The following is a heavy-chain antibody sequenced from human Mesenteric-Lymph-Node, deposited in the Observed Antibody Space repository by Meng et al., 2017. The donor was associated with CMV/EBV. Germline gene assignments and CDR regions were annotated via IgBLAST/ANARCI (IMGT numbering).Heavy chain of an antibody. J-gene: IGHJ4*02. D-gene: IGHD5-18*01. CDR3: AKAKNRGYSYGNLDY. V-gene: IGHV1-2*02. CDR2: INPNTGDT. Sequence: ASVKVSCKTSGYSFTDRYLQWVRQAPGQGLEWMGWINPNTGDTNFAQKFQGRVAMTRDTSITTAYMELSSLRAEDTALYYCAKAKNRGYSYGNLDYWGQGTLVTVSS. CDR1: GYSFTDRY.